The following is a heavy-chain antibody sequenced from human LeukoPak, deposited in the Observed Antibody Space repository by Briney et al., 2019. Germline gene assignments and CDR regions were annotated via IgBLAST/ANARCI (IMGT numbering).Heavy chain of an antibody. D-gene: IGHD5-18*01. CDR3: ARRGSYSLDY. CDR2: IYYSGST. Sequence: PSETLSLTCTVSGGSISSSSYYWGWIRQPPGKGLEWIGSIYYSGSTYYNPSLKSRVTISVDTSKNQFSLKLSSVTAADTAVYYCARRGSYSLDYWGQGSLGTVSS. CDR1: GGSISSSSYY. J-gene: IGHJ4*02. V-gene: IGHV4-39*01.